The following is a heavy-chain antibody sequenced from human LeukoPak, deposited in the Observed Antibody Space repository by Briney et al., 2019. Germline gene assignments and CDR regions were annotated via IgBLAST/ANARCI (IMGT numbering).Heavy chain of an antibody. CDR2: IIPIFGTA. V-gene: IGHV1-69*05. CDR1: GGTFSSYA. D-gene: IGHD4-17*01. J-gene: IGHJ4*02. CDR3: ASASLYGDYGAYFAY. Sequence: GALVKVSCKASGGTFSSYAISWVRQAPGQGLEWMGGIIPIFGTANYAQKFQGRVTITTDESTSTAYMELGSLRSEDTAVYYCASASLYGDYGAYFAYAGQGTLATLSS.